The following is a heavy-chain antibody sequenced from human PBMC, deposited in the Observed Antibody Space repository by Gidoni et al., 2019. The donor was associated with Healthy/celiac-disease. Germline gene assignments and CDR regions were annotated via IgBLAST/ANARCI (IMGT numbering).Heavy chain of an antibody. Sequence: EVQPVESGGGLVQPGGSLRPSCAAPGFTVRSNYMSWVRQAPGKGLEWVSVIYSGGSTYYADSVKGRFTISRHNSKNTLYLQMNSLRAEDTAVYYCARAGDGYNYRAAFDIWGQGTMVTVSS. CDR1: GFTVRSNY. J-gene: IGHJ3*02. CDR3: ARAGDGYNYRAAFDI. D-gene: IGHD5-12*01. V-gene: IGHV3-53*04. CDR2: IYSGGST.